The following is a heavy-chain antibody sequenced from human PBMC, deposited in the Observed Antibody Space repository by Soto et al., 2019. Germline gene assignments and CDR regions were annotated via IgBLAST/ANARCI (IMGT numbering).Heavy chain of an antibody. Sequence: SETLSLTCTVSGGSISSSSYYWGWIRQPPGKGLEWIGSIYYSGSTYYNPSLKSRVTISVDTSKNQFSLKLSSVTAADTAVYYCARHPNIVLMVYAPSYFDYWGQGTLVTVSS. D-gene: IGHD2-8*01. CDR3: ARHPNIVLMVYAPSYFDY. CDR1: GGSISSSSYY. CDR2: IYYSGST. V-gene: IGHV4-39*01. J-gene: IGHJ4*02.